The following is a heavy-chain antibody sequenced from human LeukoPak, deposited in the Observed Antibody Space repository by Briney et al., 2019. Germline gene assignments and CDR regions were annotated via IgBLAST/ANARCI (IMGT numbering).Heavy chain of an antibody. CDR2: IYYSGST. D-gene: IGHD6-19*01. Sequence: PSETLSLTCTVSGGSISSYYWSWIQQPAGKGLEWIGYIYYSGSTNYNPSLKSRVTISVDTSKNQFSLKLSSVTAADTAVYYCARDGYSSGWGDYYYYYGMDVWGQGTTVTVSS. J-gene: IGHJ6*02. V-gene: IGHV4-59*01. CDR3: ARDGYSSGWGDYYYYYGMDV. CDR1: GGSISSYY.